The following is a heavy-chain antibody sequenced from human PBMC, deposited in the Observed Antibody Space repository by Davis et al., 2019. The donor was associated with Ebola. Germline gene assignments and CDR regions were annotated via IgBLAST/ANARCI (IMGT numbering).Heavy chain of an antibody. Sequence: GESLKISCAASGFTFNNYAMSWLRQAPGKGLEWVSLITSSGGSTYYADSVRGRFTISRDNSKNTLYLQMNSLRAEDTAVYYCAKDLGSRSHLFDAFDMWGQGTMVTVSS. J-gene: IGHJ3*02. CDR2: ITSSGGST. CDR3: AKDLGSRSHLFDAFDM. D-gene: IGHD6-6*01. CDR1: GFTFNNYA. V-gene: IGHV3-23*01.